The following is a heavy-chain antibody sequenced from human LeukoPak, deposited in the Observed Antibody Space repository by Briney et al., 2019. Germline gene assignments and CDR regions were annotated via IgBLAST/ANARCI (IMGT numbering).Heavy chain of an antibody. Sequence: GGSLRLSCAASGFTFSRYAMTWVRQGPGKGLEWVSSITGSGGTTYYADSVKGRFTISRDNSKNSLFVQMNSLRAEDTAVYFCAKPRSGSANWALQIFDNWGQGTLVTVSS. D-gene: IGHD1-1*01. J-gene: IGHJ4*02. CDR2: ITGSGGTT. CDR3: AKPRSGSANWALQIFDN. CDR1: GFTFSRYA. V-gene: IGHV3-23*01.